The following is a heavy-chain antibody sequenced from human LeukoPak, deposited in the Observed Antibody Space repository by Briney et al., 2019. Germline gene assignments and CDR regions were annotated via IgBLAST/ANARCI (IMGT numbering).Heavy chain of an antibody. CDR1: GFTFSSYW. CDR3: ARDKVVGATLFDY. J-gene: IGHJ4*02. D-gene: IGHD1-26*01. Sequence: PGGSLRLSCAASGFTFSSYWMGWVRQAPGKGLEWVANIKQDGSDKYYVDSVKGRFTISRDNAKNSVYLQMNSLRAEDTAVYYCARDKVVGATLFDYWGQGTLVTVSS. V-gene: IGHV3-7*01. CDR2: IKQDGSDK.